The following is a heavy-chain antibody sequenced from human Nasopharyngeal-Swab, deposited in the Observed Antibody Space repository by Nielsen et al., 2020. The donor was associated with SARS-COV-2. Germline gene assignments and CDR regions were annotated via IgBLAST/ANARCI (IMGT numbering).Heavy chain of an antibody. D-gene: IGHD6-6*01. CDR1: GYTFTSYG. CDR3: AGPGSSSSGDYYYGMDV. Sequence: SVKVSCKASGYTFTSYGISWVRQAPGQGLEWMGWISAYNGNTNYAQKLQGRVTMTTDTSTSTAYMELSSLRSEDTAVYYCAGPGSSSSGDYYYGMDVWGQGTTVTVSS. J-gene: IGHJ6*02. CDR2: ISAYNGNT. V-gene: IGHV1-18*01.